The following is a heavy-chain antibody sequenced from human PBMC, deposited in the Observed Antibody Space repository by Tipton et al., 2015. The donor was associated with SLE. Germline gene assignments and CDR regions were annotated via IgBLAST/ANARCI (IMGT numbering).Heavy chain of an antibody. CDR1: GGSFSGYY. J-gene: IGHJ6*03. CDR3: ASWGPIVYYYYYMDV. D-gene: IGHD3-16*01. V-gene: IGHV4-34*01. CDR2: INHSGST. Sequence: TLSLTCAVYGGSFSGYYWSWIRQPPGKGLEWIGEINHSGSTNYNPSLKSRVTISVDTSKKQFSLKLSSVTAADTAVYYCASWGPIVYYYYYMDVWGKGTTVTVSS.